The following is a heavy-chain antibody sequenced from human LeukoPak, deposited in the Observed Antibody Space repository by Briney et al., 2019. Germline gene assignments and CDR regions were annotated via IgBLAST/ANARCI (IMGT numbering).Heavy chain of an antibody. V-gene: IGHV1-18*01. CDR2: ITTYNGNT. CDR1: GYTFTSYP. Sequence: ASVKVSCKASGYTFTSYPISWVRQAPAQGLEWVGWITTYNGNTNYAQKLQGRVTMITDTSTSTAYMDLRCLRSDDTAVYYCARGYDYGDYVGDFDYWGQGTLVTVSS. J-gene: IGHJ4*02. D-gene: IGHD4-17*01. CDR3: ARGYDYGDYVGDFDY.